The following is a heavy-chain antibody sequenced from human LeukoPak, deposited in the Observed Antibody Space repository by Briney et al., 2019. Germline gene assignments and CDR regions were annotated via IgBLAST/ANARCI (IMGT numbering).Heavy chain of an antibody. CDR2: IWFDGSNE. V-gene: IGHV3-33*01. J-gene: IGHJ6*02. Sequence: GRSLRLSCAASGFIFSSYGMHWVRQAPGKGLEWVALIWFDGSNEYYVDSVKGRFTISRDNSKNTLYLQMNSLRGEDTAIYYCARVRGNYKYYGMDVWGQGTTVTVYS. CDR3: ARVRGNYKYYGMDV. D-gene: IGHD3-16*01. CDR1: GFIFSSYG.